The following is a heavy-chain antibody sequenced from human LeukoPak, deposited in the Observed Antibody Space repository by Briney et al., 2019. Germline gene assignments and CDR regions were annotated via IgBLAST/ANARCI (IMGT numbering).Heavy chain of an antibody. D-gene: IGHD1-7*01. Sequence: ASVKVSCKASGYTFTSYGISWVRQAPGQGLEWMGWISAYNGNTNYAQKLQGRVTMTTDTSTSTAYMELRSLRSDDTAVYYCARSGPPGTRYYYGMDVWGQGTTVTVSS. V-gene: IGHV1-18*01. CDR2: ISAYNGNT. J-gene: IGHJ6*02. CDR1: GYTFTSYG. CDR3: ARSGPPGTRYYYGMDV.